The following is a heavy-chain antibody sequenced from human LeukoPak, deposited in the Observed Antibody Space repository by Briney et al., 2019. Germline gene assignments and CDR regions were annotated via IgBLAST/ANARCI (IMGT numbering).Heavy chain of an antibody. CDR2: IYYSGSP. V-gene: IGHV4-31*03. Sequence: SETLSLTCTVSGGSIRSGGYYWSWIRQHPGKSLEWTGHIYYSGSPYYNPSLKSRVTISVDTSKNQFSLKLSSVAAADTAVYYCARDSLRDYGALWAFDIWGQGTMVTVSS. J-gene: IGHJ3*02. CDR1: GGSIRSGGYY. D-gene: IGHD4-17*01. CDR3: ARDSLRDYGALWAFDI.